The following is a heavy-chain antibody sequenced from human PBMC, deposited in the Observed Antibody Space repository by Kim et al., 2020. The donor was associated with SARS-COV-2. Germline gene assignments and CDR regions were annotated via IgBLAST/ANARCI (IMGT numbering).Heavy chain of an antibody. J-gene: IGHJ4*02. CDR3: ARVITMVRGEVDY. V-gene: IGHV3-30*01. Sequence: YADSVKGRFTIARDNSKNTLYLQMNGLRAEDTAVYYCARVITMVRGEVDYWGQGTLVTVSS. D-gene: IGHD3-10*01.